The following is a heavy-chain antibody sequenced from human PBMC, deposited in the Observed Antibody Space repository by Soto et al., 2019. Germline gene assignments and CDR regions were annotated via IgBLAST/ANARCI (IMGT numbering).Heavy chain of an antibody. CDR3: AGYSSSFDWFDP. V-gene: IGHV4-59*06. CDR2: IYYSGST. CDR1: GGSISSYC. J-gene: IGHJ5*02. Sequence: PSETLSRTCTVSGGSISSYCWSWIRQPAGEGLEWVGYIYYSGSTYYNPSLKSRVTISVDTSKNQFSLKLSSVTAADTAVYYCAGYSSSFDWFDPWGQGTFVTLSS. D-gene: IGHD6-13*01.